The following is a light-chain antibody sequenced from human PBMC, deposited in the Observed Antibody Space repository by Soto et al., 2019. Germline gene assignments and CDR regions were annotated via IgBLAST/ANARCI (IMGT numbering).Light chain of an antibody. CDR3: QQYKSASFT. Sequence: DIQMTQSPSSLSASVGDRVTITCQAIHGISNYLNWFQQKPGKAPKLLIYAASTLQPGVPSRFSGGGSGTDFTLTISNLQPEDVATYYCQQYKSASFTFGPGTKVDIK. CDR1: HGISNY. CDR2: AAS. J-gene: IGKJ3*01. V-gene: IGKV1-27*01.